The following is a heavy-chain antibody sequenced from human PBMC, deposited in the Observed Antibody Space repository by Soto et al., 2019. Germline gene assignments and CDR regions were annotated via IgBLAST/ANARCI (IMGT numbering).Heavy chain of an antibody. CDR1: GGSFSGYY. CDR3: AKSRGIYSSGWYVDY. CDR2: INHSGST. D-gene: IGHD6-19*01. J-gene: IGHJ4*02. Sequence: AETPSLTCAVYGGSFSGYYWSWIRQPPGKGLEWIGEINHSGSTNYNPSLKSRVTISVDTSKNQFSLKLSSVTAADTAVYYCAKSRGIYSSGWYVDYWGQGTLVTVSS. V-gene: IGHV4-34*01.